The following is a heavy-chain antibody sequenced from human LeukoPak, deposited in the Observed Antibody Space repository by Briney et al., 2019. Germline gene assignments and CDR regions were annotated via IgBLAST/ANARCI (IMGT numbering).Heavy chain of an antibody. CDR2: IYPGDSDT. D-gene: IGHD1-26*01. Sequence: GESLKISCKGSGYSFTNYWIVWVHQMPGRGLEWMGIIYPGDSDTRYSPSFQGQVTISADKSISTAYLQWSSLKASDTAMYYCARRGSGSYGRYYFDYWGQGTLVTVSS. V-gene: IGHV5-51*07. J-gene: IGHJ4*02. CDR3: ARRGSGSYGRYYFDY. CDR1: GYSFTNYW.